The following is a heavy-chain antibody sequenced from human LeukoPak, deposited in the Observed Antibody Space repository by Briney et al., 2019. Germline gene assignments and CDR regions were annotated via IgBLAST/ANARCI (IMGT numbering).Heavy chain of an antibody. CDR2: ISYDGSNK. D-gene: IGHD4-17*01. Sequence: GGSLRLSCAASGFTFSSYAMHWVRQAPGKGLEWVAVISYDGSNKYYADSVKGRFTISRDNSKNTLYLQMNSLRAEDTAVYYCAKDLRFLFVPDYGDYLTWSQGTMVTVSS. CDR3: AKDLRFLFVPDYGDYLT. V-gene: IGHV3-30-3*01. J-gene: IGHJ3*01. CDR1: GFTFSSYA.